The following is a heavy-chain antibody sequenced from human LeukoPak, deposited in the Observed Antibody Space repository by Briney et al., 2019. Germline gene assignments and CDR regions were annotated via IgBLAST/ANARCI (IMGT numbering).Heavy chain of an antibody. CDR2: INTDGFST. Sequence: QPGGSLRLSCAASGFISSSYWMHWVRQPPGKGLVYIACINTDGFSTSYADSVEGRFTISRDNAKYTLYLQMNSLRAEVTDVYYCARSRTYGDYGRGLDYWGQGTLVTVSS. CDR1: GFISSSYW. V-gene: IGHV3-74*01. CDR3: ARSRTYGDYGRGLDY. J-gene: IGHJ4*02. D-gene: IGHD4-17*01.